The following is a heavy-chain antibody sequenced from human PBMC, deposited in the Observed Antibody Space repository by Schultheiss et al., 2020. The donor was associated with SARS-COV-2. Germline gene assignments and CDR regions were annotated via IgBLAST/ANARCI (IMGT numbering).Heavy chain of an antibody. Sequence: GGSLRLSCAASGFTFRSYGMHWVRQAPGKGLEWVAVIWYDGSNKYYADSVKGRFTISRDNSKNTLYLQMNSLRAEDTAVYYCARDGRKIYGGNPGWFDPWGQGTLVTVSS. CDR2: IWYDGSNK. V-gene: IGHV3-33*01. CDR1: GFTFRSYG. CDR3: ARDGRKIYGGNPGWFDP. J-gene: IGHJ5*02. D-gene: IGHD4-23*01.